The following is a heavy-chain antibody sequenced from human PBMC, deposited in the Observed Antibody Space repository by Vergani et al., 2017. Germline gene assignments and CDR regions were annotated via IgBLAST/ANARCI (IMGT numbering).Heavy chain of an antibody. Sequence: QVQLQQWGAGLLKPSETLSLTCAVYGGSFSGYYWSWIRQPPGKGLEWIGEINHSGSTNYNPSLKSRVTISVDTSKNQFSLKLSSVTAADTAVYYCAREGYNYVGGAFDIWGQGTMVTVSS. CDR1: GGSFSGYY. CDR3: AREGYNYVGGAFDI. CDR2: INHSGST. J-gene: IGHJ3*02. D-gene: IGHD5-24*01. V-gene: IGHV4-34*01.